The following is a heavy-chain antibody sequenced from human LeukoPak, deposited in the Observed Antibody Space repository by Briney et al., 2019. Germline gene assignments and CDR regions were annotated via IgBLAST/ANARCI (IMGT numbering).Heavy chain of an antibody. D-gene: IGHD1-26*01. CDR3: ARKTGIPTTTHYFDY. CDR2: IKQDASEK. V-gene: IGHV3-7*01. J-gene: IGHJ4*02. CDR1: GFTFSSYW. Sequence: GGSLRLSCAASGFTFSSYWMNWVRQAPGKGLEWVANIKQDASEKYYVDSVEGRFTISRDNAKNSLYLQMNSLRAEDTAVYYCARKTGIPTTTHYFDYWGQGTLVTVSS.